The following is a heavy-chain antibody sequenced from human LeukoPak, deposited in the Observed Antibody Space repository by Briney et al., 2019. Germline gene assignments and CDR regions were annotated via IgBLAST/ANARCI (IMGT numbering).Heavy chain of an antibody. J-gene: IGHJ5*02. CDR1: GGSISNYF. V-gene: IGHV4-59*01. CDR3: VRSKSGTYGWFDP. CDR2: IYYTGSA. Sequence: SETLSLTCTVSGGSISNYFWSWIRQPPGKGLEWIGYIYYTGSANYSPSLKSRVTISIDTSNTQFSLKVSSVTAADTAIYYCVRSKSGTYGWFDPWGQGTLVTVFS. D-gene: IGHD4-17*01.